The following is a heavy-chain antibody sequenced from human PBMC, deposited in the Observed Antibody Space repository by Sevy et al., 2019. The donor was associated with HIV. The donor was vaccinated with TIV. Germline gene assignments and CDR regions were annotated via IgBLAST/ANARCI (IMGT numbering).Heavy chain of an antibody. D-gene: IGHD1-26*01. V-gene: IGHV1-2*02. J-gene: IGHJ4*02. Sequence: ASVKVSCKASGYTFTGYYMHWVRQAPGQGLEWMGWINPNSGGTNYAQKFQGRVTMTRDTSISTAYMELSRLRSDDTXXXXXXXXXXXXXXXKELDYWGQGTLVTVSS. CDR2: INPNSGGT. CDR3: XXXXXXXXXXKELDY. CDR1: GYTFTGYY.